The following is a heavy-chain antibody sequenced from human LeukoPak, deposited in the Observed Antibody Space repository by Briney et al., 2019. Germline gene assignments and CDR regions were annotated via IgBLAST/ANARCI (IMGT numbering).Heavy chain of an antibody. J-gene: IGHJ3*02. D-gene: IGHD2-21*01. CDR2: IYYSGST. CDR3: ARLIATIGSFDI. Sequence: PSETLSLTCTASGGSISSSSNYWGWIRQPPGKGLEWIANIYYSGSTYYNPSLKSRVTISVDTSKNQFSLRLSSVTAADTAVYYCARLIATIGSFDIWGQGTMVTVSS. V-gene: IGHV4-39*01. CDR1: GGSISSSSNY.